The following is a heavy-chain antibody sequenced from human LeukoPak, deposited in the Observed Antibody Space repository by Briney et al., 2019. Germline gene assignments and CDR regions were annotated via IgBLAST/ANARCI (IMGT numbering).Heavy chain of an antibody. Sequence: SETLSLTCAVYGGSFSGYYWSWIRQPPGKGLEWIGEINHSGSTNYNPSLKSRVTISVDTSKNQFSLKLSSVTAADTAVYYCARGRGNLRGYGYGPPYYFDYWGQGTLVTVSS. V-gene: IGHV4-34*01. CDR3: ARGRGNLRGYGYGPPYYFDY. CDR1: GGSFSGYY. CDR2: INHSGST. D-gene: IGHD5-18*01. J-gene: IGHJ4*02.